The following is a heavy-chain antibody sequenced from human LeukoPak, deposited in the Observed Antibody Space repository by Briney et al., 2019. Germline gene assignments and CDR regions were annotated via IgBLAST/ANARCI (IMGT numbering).Heavy chain of an antibody. V-gene: IGHV1-2*02. CDR3: ARDPAKYSGSYLDY. J-gene: IGHJ4*02. Sequence: ASVKVSCKASGYTFTGYYMHWVRQAPGQGLEWMGRINPNSGGTNYAQKFQGRVTMTRDTSISTAYMELSRLRSDDTAVYYCARDPAKYSGSYLDYWGQGTLVSVSS. CDR2: INPNSGGT. CDR1: GYTFTGYY. D-gene: IGHD1-26*01.